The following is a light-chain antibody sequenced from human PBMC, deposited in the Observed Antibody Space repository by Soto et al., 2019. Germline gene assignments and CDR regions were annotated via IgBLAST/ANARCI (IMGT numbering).Light chain of an antibody. Sequence: EIVLTQSPVTLSLSPGERATLSCRASQSVTTFLAWYQQKPGQAPRLLIYDASKRATGIPDRFSGSGSGTDFTLTISRLEPEDFAVYYCQQYGSSLFTFGPGTKVDIK. V-gene: IGKV3-20*01. CDR1: QSVTTF. CDR2: DAS. J-gene: IGKJ3*01. CDR3: QQYGSSLFT.